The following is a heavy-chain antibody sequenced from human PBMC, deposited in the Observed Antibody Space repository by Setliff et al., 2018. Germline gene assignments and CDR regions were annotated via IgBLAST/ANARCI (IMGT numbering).Heavy chain of an antibody. Sequence: SETLSLTCNVSGDSISRGSYYWSWIRQPAGKGLEWIGQIYTRGSTNENPSLKSRVTISVDASKNQVFLRLTSVTAADTAVYYCARATGFGELFLWGQGTLVTVSS. V-gene: IGHV4-61*09. D-gene: IGHD4-17*01. CDR2: IYTRGST. CDR1: GDSISRGSYY. J-gene: IGHJ4*02. CDR3: ARATGFGELFL.